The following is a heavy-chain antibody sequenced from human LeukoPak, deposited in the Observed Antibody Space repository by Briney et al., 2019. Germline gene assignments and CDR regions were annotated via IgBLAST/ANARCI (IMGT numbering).Heavy chain of an antibody. CDR1: GFIFSSYW. D-gene: IGHD6-13*01. CDR2: INTDGSST. J-gene: IGHJ4*02. Sequence: GGSLRLSCAASGFIFSSYWMHWVRHAPGKGLAWVTRINTDGSSTSYADSVKGRFTISRDNAKNTLYLQMNSLRAEDTAVYYCARRAGLDYWGQGTLVTVSS. V-gene: IGHV3-74*01. CDR3: ARRAGLDY.